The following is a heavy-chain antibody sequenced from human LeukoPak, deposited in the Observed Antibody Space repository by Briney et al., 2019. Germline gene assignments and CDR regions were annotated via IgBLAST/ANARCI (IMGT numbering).Heavy chain of an antibody. J-gene: IGHJ5*02. CDR3: ARDATGTTIRWFDP. CDR2: IDSNIGGT. CDR1: GYTFTGYY. D-gene: IGHD1-1*01. Sequence: ASVTVSCKASGYTFTGYYMHWVRQAPGQGLEWMGWIDSNIGGTNYAEKFQGRVTMTRDTSISTAFMVLSRLTSDDTAVYYCARDATGTTIRWFDPCGQGTLVTVSS. V-gene: IGHV1-2*02.